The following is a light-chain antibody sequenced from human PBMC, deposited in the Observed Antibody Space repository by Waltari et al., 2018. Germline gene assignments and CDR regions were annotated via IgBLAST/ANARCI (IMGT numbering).Light chain of an antibody. CDR2: KNN. CDR3: ASWDDSLSGWV. V-gene: IGLV1-47*01. Sequence: QSVLTQPPSASGTPGQRVTISCSGSSSNIGSDYVYWFQQLPGTAPNLLIDKNNQRPSGGPGRFSGAKSGTSASLAISGLRSEDEADYYCASWDDSLSGWVFGGGTKLTLL. CDR1: SSNIGSDY. J-gene: IGLJ3*02.